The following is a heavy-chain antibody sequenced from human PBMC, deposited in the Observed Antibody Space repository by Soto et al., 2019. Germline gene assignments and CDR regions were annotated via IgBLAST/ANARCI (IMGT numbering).Heavy chain of an antibody. Sequence: GGSLRLSCSASGFTFSHSAMHWVRQAPGKGLEYVAAIGSTGASTYYPGSAKGRFIISRDNSKNTLFLQMNSLRPEDTAVYYCVRGGGAYAGSSLWFDSWGQGTLVTVSS. J-gene: IGHJ5*01. CDR1: GFTFSHSA. CDR3: VRGGGAYAGSSLWFDS. CDR2: IGSTGAST. V-gene: IGHV3-64D*06. D-gene: IGHD3-16*01.